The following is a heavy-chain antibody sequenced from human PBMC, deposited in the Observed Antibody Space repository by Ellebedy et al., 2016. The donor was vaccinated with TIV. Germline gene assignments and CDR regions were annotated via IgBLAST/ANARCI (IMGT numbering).Heavy chain of an antibody. V-gene: IGHV4-4*07. J-gene: IGHJ5*02. CDR2: IHTSGIT. CDR1: GGSISSYY. CDR3: ARVTSDWFDP. Sequence: MPSETLSLTCTVSGGSISSYYYTWIRQPAGKGLEWIGRIHTSGITNYNPSLKSRLTMSVDTSKKQFSLKLSSVTAADTAVYYCARVTSDWFDPWGQGTLVTVSS.